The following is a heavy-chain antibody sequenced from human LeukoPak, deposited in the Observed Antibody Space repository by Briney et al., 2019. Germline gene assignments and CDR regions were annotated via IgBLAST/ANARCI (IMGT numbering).Heavy chain of an antibody. CDR3: ARSLWFGDSNLDY. CDR2: IRYDGSNK. Sequence: LSLTCAVYGGSFSGYYWSWIRQPPGKGLEWVAFIRYDGSNKYYADSAKGRFTISRDNSKNTLYLQMNSLRAEDTAMYYCARSLWFGDSNLDYWGQGTLVTVSS. V-gene: IGHV3-33*08. CDR1: GGSFSGYY. D-gene: IGHD3-10*01. J-gene: IGHJ4*02.